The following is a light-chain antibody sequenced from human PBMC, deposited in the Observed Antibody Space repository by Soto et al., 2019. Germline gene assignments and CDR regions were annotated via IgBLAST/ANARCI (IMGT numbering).Light chain of an antibody. V-gene: IGLV2-14*01. CDR1: GSDVGGYDY. Sequence: QSALTQPASMSGYPGQSITISCTGTGSDVGGYDYVSWYQHHPGKAPKVMIYEVTNRPSGVSNRFSGSKSGNTASLTISGLLAEDEADYYCSSYTSSSTYVFGTGTKVTVL. J-gene: IGLJ1*01. CDR2: EVT. CDR3: SSYTSSSTYV.